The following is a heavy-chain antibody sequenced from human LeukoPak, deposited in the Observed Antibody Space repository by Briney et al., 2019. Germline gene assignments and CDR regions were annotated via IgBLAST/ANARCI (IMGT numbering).Heavy chain of an antibody. J-gene: IGHJ3*01. CDR2: ISGSGGST. D-gene: IGHD3-10*01. CDR1: GFTFSSYA. V-gene: IGHV3-23*01. CDR3: AKAAYFTMVRGANDAFDV. Sequence: GGSLRLSCAASGFTFSSYAMSWVRQAPGKGLEWVSAISGSGGSTYYADSVRGRFTISRDNSKNTLYLQMNSLRAEDTAVYYCAKAAYFTMVRGANDAFDVWGQGTMVTVSS.